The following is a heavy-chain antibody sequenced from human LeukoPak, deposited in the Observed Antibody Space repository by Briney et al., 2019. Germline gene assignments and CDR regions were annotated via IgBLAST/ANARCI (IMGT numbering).Heavy chain of an antibody. CDR2: ISTSGRSI. D-gene: IGHD3-10*01. CDR3: AGTNYYGSGSAEYFQR. CDR1: GFTFSSYE. V-gene: IGHV3-48*03. J-gene: IGHJ1*01. Sequence: GGSLRLSCAASGFTFSSYEMNWVRQAPGKGLEWVSYISTSGRSIYYADSVKGRFTISRDNPKNSLYLQMNSLRAEDTAVYYCAGTNYYGSGSAEYFQRWGQGTLSPSPQ.